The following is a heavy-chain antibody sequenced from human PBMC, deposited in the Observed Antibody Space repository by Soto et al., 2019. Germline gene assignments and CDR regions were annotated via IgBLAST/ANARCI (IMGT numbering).Heavy chain of an antibody. CDR3: ARDRSSGWSNDAFDI. V-gene: IGHV1-2*04. D-gene: IGHD6-19*01. CDR2: INPNSGGT. Sequence: GASVKLSCKAPGYTFTGYYMHWVRQAPGQGLEWMGWINPNSGGTNYAQKFQGWVTMTRDTSISTAYMELSRLRSDDTAVYYCARDRSSGWSNDAFDIWGQGTMVTVSS. CDR1: GYTFTGYY. J-gene: IGHJ3*02.